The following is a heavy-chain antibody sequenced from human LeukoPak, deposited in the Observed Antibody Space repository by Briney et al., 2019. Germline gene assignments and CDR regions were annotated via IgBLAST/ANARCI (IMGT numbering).Heavy chain of an antibody. CDR2: ITTSSSYI. V-gene: IGHV3-21*01. Sequence: GGSLRLSCAASGFTFSDYNMNWVRQAPGKGLEWVSSITTSSSYIYYADSVKGRFTISRDNAKNSLSLQMNSLRAEDTAVYYCVREIIRLGQDDYFDYWGQGTLVTVSS. J-gene: IGHJ4*02. D-gene: IGHD3-3*02. CDR1: GFTFSDYN. CDR3: VREIIRLGQDDYFDY.